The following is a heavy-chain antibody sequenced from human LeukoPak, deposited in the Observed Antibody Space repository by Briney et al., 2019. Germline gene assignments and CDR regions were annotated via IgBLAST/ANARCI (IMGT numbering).Heavy chain of an antibody. CDR1: GGSISSSSYY. CDR3: VRDSGSYVDY. J-gene: IGHJ4*02. V-gene: IGHV4-39*01. D-gene: IGHD3-10*01. CDR2: IYYSGST. Sequence: SETLTLTCTVSGGSISSSSYYWGWIRQPPGKGLEWIGSIYYSGSTYYNPSLNSRVTISVDTSKNQFSLKLSSVTAADTAVYYCVRDSGSYVDYWGQGTLVTVSS.